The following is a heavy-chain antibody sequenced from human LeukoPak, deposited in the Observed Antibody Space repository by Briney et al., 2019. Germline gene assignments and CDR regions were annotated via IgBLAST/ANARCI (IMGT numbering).Heavy chain of an antibody. CDR1: GFTFSSYA. V-gene: IGHV3-23*01. CDR3: AKIAWSGDLYYYGMDV. CDR2: IGGSGGST. J-gene: IGHJ6*02. D-gene: IGHD4-17*01. Sequence: GGSLRLSCAASGFTFSSYAMSWVRQVPGKGLEWVSGIGGSGGSTYYADSVKGRFTISRDHSKNTLYLQMNSLRAEDTAVYYCAKIAWSGDLYYYGMDVWGQGTTVTVSS.